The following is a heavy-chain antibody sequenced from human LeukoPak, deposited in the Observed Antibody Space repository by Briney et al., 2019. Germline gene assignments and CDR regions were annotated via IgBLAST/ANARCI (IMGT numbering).Heavy chain of an antibody. CDR3: ARGESYYPYRGDTYYFDY. CDR1: GFTFSSYS. V-gene: IGHV3-21*01. Sequence: GGSLRLSCAPSGFTFSSYSMNWVRQAPGKGREWVSSISIISSYIYYADSVKGRFTISRDNAKNSLYLQMNSLRAEDTAVYYCARGESYYPYRGDTYYFDYWGQGTLVTVSS. CDR2: ISIISSYI. J-gene: IGHJ4*02. D-gene: IGHD1-26*01.